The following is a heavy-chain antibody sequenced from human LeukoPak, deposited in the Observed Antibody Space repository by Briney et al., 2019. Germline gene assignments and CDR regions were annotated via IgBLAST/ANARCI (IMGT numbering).Heavy chain of an antibody. V-gene: IGHV3-23*01. CDR2: ISGSGGST. CDR3: AKERRHCSSTSCTDMFGY. D-gene: IGHD2-2*01. Sequence: PGGSLRLSCAASGFTFSSYAMSWVRQAPGKGLEWVSAISGSGGSTYYADSVKGRFTISRDNSKNTLYLQMNSLRAEDTAVYYCAKERRHCSSTSCTDMFGYWGQGTLVTVSS. CDR1: GFTFSSYA. J-gene: IGHJ4*02.